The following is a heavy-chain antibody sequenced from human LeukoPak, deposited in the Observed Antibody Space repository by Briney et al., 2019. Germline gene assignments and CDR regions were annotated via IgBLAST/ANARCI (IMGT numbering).Heavy chain of an antibody. D-gene: IGHD3-10*01. J-gene: IGHJ5*02. V-gene: IGHV4-59*01. CDR3: ARMITMVRGLGWFDP. CDR2: IYYSGST. Sequence: SETLSLTCTVTGGSISSYYWSWIRQPPGKGLEWIGYIYYSGSTNYNPSLKSRVTISVDTSKNQFSLKLSSVTAADTAVYYCARMITMVRGLGWFDPWGQGTLVTVSS. CDR1: GGSISSYY.